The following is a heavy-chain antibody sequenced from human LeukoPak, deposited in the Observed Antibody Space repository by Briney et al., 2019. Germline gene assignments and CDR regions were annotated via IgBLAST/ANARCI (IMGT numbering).Heavy chain of an antibody. CDR3: ARVGDSDYSNYYDY. CDR2: IYYSGST. CDR1: GGSISSGDYY. V-gene: IGHV4-30-4*01. Sequence: SETLSLTCTVSGGSISSGDYYWSWIRQPPGKGLEWIGYIYYSGSTYYNPSLKSRVTISVDTSKNQFSLKLSSVTAADTAVYYCARVGDSDYSNYYDYWGQGTLVTVSS. J-gene: IGHJ4*02. D-gene: IGHD4-11*01.